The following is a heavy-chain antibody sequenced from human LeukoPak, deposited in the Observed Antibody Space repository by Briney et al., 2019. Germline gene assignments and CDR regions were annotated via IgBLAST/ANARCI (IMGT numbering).Heavy chain of an antibody. CDR2: INPNSGGT. CDR1: GYTFTGYY. CDR3: ARGPLRNWFDP. Sequence: ASVKVSCKASGYTFTGYYMHWVRQAPGQGLAGMGWINPNSGGTNYAQKFQGWVTMTRDTSIRTAYMELRRLRSDDTAVYYCARGPLRNWFDPWGQGTLVTVSS. J-gene: IGHJ5*02. V-gene: IGHV1-2*04.